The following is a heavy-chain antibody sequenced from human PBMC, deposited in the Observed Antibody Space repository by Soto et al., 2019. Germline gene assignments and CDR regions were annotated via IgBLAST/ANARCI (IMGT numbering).Heavy chain of an antibody. CDR1: GFTFSGSA. J-gene: IGHJ5*02. CDR3: SRQMFAPDNH. D-gene: IGHD3-10*02. V-gene: IGHV3-73*01. CDR2: IRSKANNYAT. Sequence: EVQLVESGGGLVQPGGSLRLSCAASGFTFSGSAIHWVRQASGKGLEWLGLIRSKANNYATAYGASEKGRFTISREDSKNTAYLQMNRLKTEDTAIYYCSRQMFAPDNHWGQGTLVTVSS.